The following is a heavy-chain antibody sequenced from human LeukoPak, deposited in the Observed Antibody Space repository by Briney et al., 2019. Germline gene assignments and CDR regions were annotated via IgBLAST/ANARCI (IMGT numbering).Heavy chain of an antibody. J-gene: IGHJ4*02. D-gene: IGHD2-2*01. Sequence: GASVKVSCKVSGYTLTELSMHWVRQAPGKGLEWLGGFDPEDGETIYAQKFQGRVTMTEDTSTDTAYMELSSLRSEDTAVYYCARDLSIVVVPAAMDDYWGQGTLVTVSS. CDR3: ARDLSIVVVPAAMDDY. CDR2: FDPEDGET. V-gene: IGHV1-24*01. CDR1: GYTLTELS.